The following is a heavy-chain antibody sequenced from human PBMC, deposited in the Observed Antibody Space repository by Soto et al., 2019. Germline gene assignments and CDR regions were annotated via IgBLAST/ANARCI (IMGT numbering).Heavy chain of an antibody. J-gene: IGHJ6*02. CDR1: GYTFTNYG. Sequence: QVQVVQSGAEVKKPGASVKVSCKASGYTFTNYGFSWVRQAPGQGLEWMGWISGYNGNTKYAEKFQGRVTMTTDTTTRSALIEVRSLRSDDTAVYYCAGECQEPYYYYGMDVWGQGTAVTVSS. V-gene: IGHV1-18*01. CDR2: ISGYNGNT. CDR3: AGECQEPYYYYGMDV. D-gene: IGHD1-1*01.